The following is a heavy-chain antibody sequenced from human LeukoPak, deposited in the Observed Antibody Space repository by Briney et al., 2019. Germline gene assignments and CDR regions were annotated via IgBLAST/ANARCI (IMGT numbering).Heavy chain of an antibody. Sequence: PSETLSLTCTVSGGSIRRSSYYWGWIRQPPGKGLEWIGSIYYSGSTYYNPSLKSRVTISVDTSKNQFSLKLSSVTAADTAVYYCARDGKGEYSGARFDPWGQGTLVTVSS. CDR2: IYYSGST. V-gene: IGHV4-39*07. CDR3: ARDGKGEYSGARFDP. D-gene: IGHD3-16*01. J-gene: IGHJ5*02. CDR1: GGSIRRSSYY.